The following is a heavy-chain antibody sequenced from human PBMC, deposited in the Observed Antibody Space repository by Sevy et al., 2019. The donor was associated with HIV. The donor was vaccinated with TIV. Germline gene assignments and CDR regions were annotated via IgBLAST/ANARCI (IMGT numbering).Heavy chain of an antibody. CDR3: ARRAYSGYDLGSKAGAFDY. CDR1: GAFISSATYY. Sequence: SETLSLTCSVSGAFISSATYYWTWIRQHPGKGLEWIGDISYSGSTYLNPSLKSRVTISLDTSKNQFSLKVSSATAADTAIYYGARRAYSGYDLGSKAGAFDYWGQGTLVTVSS. V-gene: IGHV4-31*03. D-gene: IGHD5-12*01. CDR2: ISYSGST. J-gene: IGHJ4*02.